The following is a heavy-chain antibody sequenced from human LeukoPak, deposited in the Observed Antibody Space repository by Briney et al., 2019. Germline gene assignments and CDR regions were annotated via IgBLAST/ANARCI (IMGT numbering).Heavy chain of an antibody. D-gene: IGHD3-22*01. V-gene: IGHV3-66*02. Sequence: GGSLRLSCAASGFSVSNNYMSWVRQAPGKGLEWVAVIYDGGHTDYADSVKGRFTISRDSSKSTLYLQMNSLRPEDTAEYYCARARCDTCGYGSWGQGTLVTVSS. CDR1: GFSVSNNY. J-gene: IGHJ5*02. CDR3: ARARCDTCGYGS. CDR2: IYDGGHT.